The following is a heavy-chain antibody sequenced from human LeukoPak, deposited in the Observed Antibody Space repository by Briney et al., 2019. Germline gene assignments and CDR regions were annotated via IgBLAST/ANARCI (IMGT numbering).Heavy chain of an antibody. CDR1: GYTFTSYG. CDR3: ARGPETIAAAGTLPEYFQH. V-gene: IGHV1-69*13. CDR2: IIPIFGTA. J-gene: IGHJ1*01. Sequence: ASVKVSCKASGYTFTSYGISWVRQAPGQGLEWMGGIIPIFGTANYAQKFQGRVTITADESTSTAYMELSSLRSEDTAVYYCARGPETIAAAGTLPEYFQHWGQGTLVTVSS. D-gene: IGHD6-13*01.